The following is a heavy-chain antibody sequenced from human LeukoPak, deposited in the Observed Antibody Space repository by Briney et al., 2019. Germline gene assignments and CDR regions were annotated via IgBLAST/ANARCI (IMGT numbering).Heavy chain of an antibody. CDR1: GFTFSDYY. Sequence: GGSLRLSCAASGFTFSDYYMSWIRQAPGKGLEWVSYISSSGSTIYYADSVKGRFTISRDNAKNSLYLQMNSLRAEDTAVYYCARAIDYGTNWFDPWGQGTLVTVSS. J-gene: IGHJ5*02. V-gene: IGHV3-11*01. CDR3: ARAIDYGTNWFDP. D-gene: IGHD4-17*01. CDR2: ISSSGSTI.